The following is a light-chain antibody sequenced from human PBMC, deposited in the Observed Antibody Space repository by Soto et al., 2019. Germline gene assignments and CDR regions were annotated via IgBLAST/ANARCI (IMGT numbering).Light chain of an antibody. V-gene: IGKV1-5*01. CDR2: DAS. Sequence: DIQMTQSPSTLSASIGDRVTISCRASQRVDNWLAWYQQKPGKAPKLLIYDASSLGSGVPSRFSGSGSGTEFTLPISSLQPDDFATYYCQQYKSYPPATFGQGTRRENK. J-gene: IGKJ5*01. CDR3: QQYKSYPPAT. CDR1: QRVDNW.